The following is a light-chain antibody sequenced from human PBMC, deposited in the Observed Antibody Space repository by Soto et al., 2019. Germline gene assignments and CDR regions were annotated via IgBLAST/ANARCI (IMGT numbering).Light chain of an antibody. CDR2: DVD. CDR1: SSDVGAYNY. CDR3: DSYTSSATRV. Sequence: QSALTQPASVSGSPGQSITISCTGTSSDVGAYNYVSWYQQYPGKAPKLMIYDVDNRPSGVSNRFSGSKSGNTASLIISGLQAEDEADYYCDSYTSSATRVFGTGTKVTVL. J-gene: IGLJ1*01. V-gene: IGLV2-14*03.